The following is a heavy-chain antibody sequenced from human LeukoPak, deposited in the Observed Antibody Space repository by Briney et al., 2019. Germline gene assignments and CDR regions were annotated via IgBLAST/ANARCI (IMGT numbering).Heavy chain of an antibody. CDR1: RFTLSNYA. D-gene: IGHD5-18*01. J-gene: IGHJ4*02. Sequence: GSLRLSCSASRFTLSNYALSWVRPAPGEGLEGVSAISGSGGSPYYADSVKGRLNISRDNHNNTLYPQMNNLRGDDAAVYYCGKQDTVLVNWRWDDWGQGTLVTVSS. CDR3: GKQDTVLVNWRWDD. V-gene: IGHV3-23*01. CDR2: ISGSGGSP.